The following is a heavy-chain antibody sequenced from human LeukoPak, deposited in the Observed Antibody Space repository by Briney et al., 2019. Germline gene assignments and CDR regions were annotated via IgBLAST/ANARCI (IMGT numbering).Heavy chain of an antibody. Sequence: GESLKISCQGSGYNFNAYWIAWVRQMPGKGLEWMGIIYPDDSDTRYSPSFQGQVTLSADKSINTAYLQWSSLKASDTAMYYCARLGTYWSNYYFEYWGQGTLVTVSS. J-gene: IGHJ4*02. CDR1: GYNFNAYW. CDR2: IYPDDSDT. D-gene: IGHD3-10*01. V-gene: IGHV5-51*01. CDR3: ARLGTYWSNYYFEY.